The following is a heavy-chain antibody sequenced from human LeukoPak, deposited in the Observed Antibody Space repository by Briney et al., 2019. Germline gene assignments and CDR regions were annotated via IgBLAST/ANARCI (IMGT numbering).Heavy chain of an antibody. V-gene: IGHV1-18*01. CDR3: ARRIPASEAFDI. CDR1: GYTFTSYG. CDR2: ISAYNGNT. J-gene: IGHJ3*02. Sequence: ASVKVSCKASGYTFTSYGISWVRQAPGQGLEWMGWISAYNGNTNYAQKLQGRVTMTTDTSTSTADMELRSLRSDDTAVYYCARRIPASEAFDIWGQGTMVTVSS. D-gene: IGHD2-15*01.